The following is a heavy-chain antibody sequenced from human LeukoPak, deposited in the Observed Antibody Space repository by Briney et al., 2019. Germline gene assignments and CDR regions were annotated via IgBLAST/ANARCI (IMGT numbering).Heavy chain of an antibody. J-gene: IGHJ2*01. CDR1: GGSFSGFF. V-gene: IGHV4-34*01. Sequence: SETLSLTCAVYGGSFSGFFWTWIRQPPGKGLEWIGEINHSGSTNYNPSLKSRVTISVDTSKNQFSLKLSSVTVADTAVYYCARHQGVVDLWGRGSLVTVSS. CDR2: INHSGST. CDR3: ARHQGVVDL. D-gene: IGHD3-3*01.